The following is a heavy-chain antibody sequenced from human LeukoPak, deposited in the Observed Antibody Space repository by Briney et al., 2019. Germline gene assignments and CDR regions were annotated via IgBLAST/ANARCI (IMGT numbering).Heavy chain of an antibody. CDR2: INPSGGST. D-gene: IGHD3-10*01. CDR3: ARGPRITMIRGGQWYYYMDV. Sequence: ASVKVSCKASGYTFTSYYLYWVRQAPGQGLEWMGIINPSGGSTNYAQKFQGRVTMTRDTSTSTVYMELSSRRSEDTAVYYCARGPRITMIRGGQWYYYMDVWGKGTTVTI. CDR1: GYTFTSYY. J-gene: IGHJ6*03. V-gene: IGHV1-46*01.